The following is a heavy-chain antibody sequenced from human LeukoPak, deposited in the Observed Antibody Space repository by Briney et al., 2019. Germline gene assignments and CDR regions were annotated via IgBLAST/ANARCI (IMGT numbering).Heavy chain of an antibody. J-gene: IGHJ4*02. Sequence: GGSLRLSCAVSGFTFRTYWMHWVRQVPGEGLVWVSRINEDGSITNYADSVKGRFSISRDNAKNTLYLQMNSLRAEDTALYYCAREVSEGFDFWGQGTLVTVSS. D-gene: IGHD3-22*01. CDR1: GFTFRTYW. CDR3: AREVSEGFDF. CDR2: INEDGSIT. V-gene: IGHV3-74*01.